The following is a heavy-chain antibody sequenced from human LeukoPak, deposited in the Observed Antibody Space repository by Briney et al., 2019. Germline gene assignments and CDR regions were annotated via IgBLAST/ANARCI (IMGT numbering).Heavy chain of an antibody. CDR3: AKGDNAGNYYGLGSYYPH. J-gene: IGHJ4*02. Sequence: SGGSLRLSCAASGFTFSSYAMSWVRQAPGKGLEWVSAISGSGGSTYYAGSVKGRFTISRDNSKNTLYLQMSSLRAEDTAVYYCAKGDNAGNYYGLGSYYPHWGQGTLVTVSS. V-gene: IGHV3-23*01. D-gene: IGHD3-10*01. CDR1: GFTFSSYA. CDR2: ISGSGGST.